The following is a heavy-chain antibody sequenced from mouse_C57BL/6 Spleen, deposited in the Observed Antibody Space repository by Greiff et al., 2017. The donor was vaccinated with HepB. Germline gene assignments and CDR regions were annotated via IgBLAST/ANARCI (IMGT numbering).Heavy chain of an antibody. J-gene: IGHJ2*01. CDR1: GYSITSCYD. Sequence: EVKLVESGPGMVKPSQSLSLTCTVTGYSITSCYDWHWIRHFPGNNLEWMVYISYSCNTNYNPSLKSRISITHDTSKNPFFLKLNSVTTEDTATYYCARDSGDSNYVDLDYWGQGTTLTVSS. D-gene: IGHD2-5*01. CDR2: ISYSCNT. CDR3: ARDSGDSNYVDLDY. V-gene: IGHV3-1*01.